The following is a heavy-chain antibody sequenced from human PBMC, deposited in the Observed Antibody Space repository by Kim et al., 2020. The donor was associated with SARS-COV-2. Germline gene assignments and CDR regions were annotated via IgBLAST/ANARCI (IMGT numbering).Heavy chain of an antibody. CDR3: ARDDGGLIQLTCSIDY. Sequence: GGSLRLSCAASGFNFSSYAMHWVRQAPGKGLEWVAVISYDGSNKYYADSVKGRFTISRDNSKNTLYLQMNSLRAEDTAVYYCARDDGGLIQLTCSIDYWGQGTLVTVSS. CDR2: ISYDGSNK. CDR1: GFNFSSYA. J-gene: IGHJ4*02. V-gene: IGHV3-30*04. D-gene: IGHD3-16*01.